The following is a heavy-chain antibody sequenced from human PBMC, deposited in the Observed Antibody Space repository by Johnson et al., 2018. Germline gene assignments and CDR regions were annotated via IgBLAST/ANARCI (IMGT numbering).Heavy chain of an antibody. D-gene: IGHD7-27*01. CDR1: GFSFDDYG. CDR3: ARDIWADAFDS. CDR2: ISWNSGSI. Sequence: EVQLVESGGGLVQPGRSLRLSCAASGFSFDDYGMHWVRQAPGKGLEWVSGISWNSGSIGYADSVKGRFTISRDNAKNSLYLQINSLRAEDTAVYYCARDIWADAFDSWGQGKMVTVSS. V-gene: IGHV3-9*01. J-gene: IGHJ3*02.